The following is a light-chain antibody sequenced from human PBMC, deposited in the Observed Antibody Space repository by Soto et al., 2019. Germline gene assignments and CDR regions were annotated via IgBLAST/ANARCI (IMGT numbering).Light chain of an antibody. CDR3: PSYASSLSGEV. V-gene: IGLV1-40*01. J-gene: IGLJ2*01. CDR2: HNS. Sequence: QSVLTQPPSVSGAPGQRVTISCTGSSANIGAGYDVHWYRQLPGTAPKLLIYHNSNRPSGVPDRFSGSKSGTSASLAITGLQAEDEADYYCPSYASSLSGEVFGGGTKLTVL. CDR1: SANIGAGYD.